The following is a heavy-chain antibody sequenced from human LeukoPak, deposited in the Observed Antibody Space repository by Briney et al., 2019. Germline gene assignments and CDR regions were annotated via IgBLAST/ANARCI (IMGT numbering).Heavy chain of an antibody. CDR3: AKSAMSNSWSQPLDS. CDR1: GFTFSSSG. CDR2: ISYDGSTK. J-gene: IGHJ4*02. D-gene: IGHD6-13*01. Sequence: PGGSLRLSCAASGFTFSSSGMHWVRRAPGKGLEWVSVISYDGSTKYYADSVKGRFTISRDNSNNTLYLQMNSLKSEDTAFYSCAKSAMSNSWSQPLDSWGQGTLVTVSS. V-gene: IGHV3-30*18.